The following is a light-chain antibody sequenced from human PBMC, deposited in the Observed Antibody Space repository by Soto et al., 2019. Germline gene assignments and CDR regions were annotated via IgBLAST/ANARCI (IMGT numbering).Light chain of an antibody. V-gene: IGKV3-20*01. J-gene: IGKJ5*01. CDR3: QQYGTSLMT. CDR1: QSLVNTY. CDR2: DAS. Sequence: EVVLTQSPGCLSLSPGDRATLSCRASQSLVNTYVAWYQQKAGQAPRLLIYDASTRATGIPDRFSGSGSGTDFTLTISRLEPEDFAVYYCQQYGTSLMTFGQGTRLEIK.